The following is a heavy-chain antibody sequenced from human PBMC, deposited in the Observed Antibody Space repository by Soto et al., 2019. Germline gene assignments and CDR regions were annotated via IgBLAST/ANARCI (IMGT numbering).Heavy chain of an antibody. Sequence: GGSLRLSCAASGFTFSDYAMYWVRQAPGKGLEYVSAITTKGDSTYYADPVKGRFSISRDNAKNTLYLQMNSLRAEDTAVYYCAREGHSGSLRPYYFDYWGRGTLVTVSS. CDR3: AREGHSGSLRPYYFDY. D-gene: IGHD5-12*01. CDR2: ITTKGDST. V-gene: IGHV3-64*02. CDR1: GFTFSDYA. J-gene: IGHJ4*02.